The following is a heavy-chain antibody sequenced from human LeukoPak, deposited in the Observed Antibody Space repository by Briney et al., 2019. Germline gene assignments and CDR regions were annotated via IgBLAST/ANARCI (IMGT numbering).Heavy chain of an antibody. CDR2: ISSSGSTI. J-gene: IGHJ6*04. CDR3: AELGITMIGGV. D-gene: IGHD3-10*02. Sequence: HSGGTLRLSCAASGFTFGNYGMSWVRQAPGKGLEWVSYISSSGSTIYYADSVKGRFTISRDNAKNSLYLQMNSLRAEDTAVYYCAELGITMIGGVWGKGTTVTISS. CDR1: GFTFGNYG. V-gene: IGHV3-48*04.